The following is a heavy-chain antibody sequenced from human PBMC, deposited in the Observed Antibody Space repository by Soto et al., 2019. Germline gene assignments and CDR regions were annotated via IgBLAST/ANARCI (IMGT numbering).Heavy chain of an antibody. V-gene: IGHV1-18*01. CDR2: ISAYNGNT. CDR1: GYTFTSYG. J-gene: IGHJ4*02. D-gene: IGHD6-13*01. Sequence: QVQLVQSGAEVKKPGASVRVSCKASGYTFTSYGISWVRQAPGQGLEWMGWISAYNGNTNYAQSLQGRVTMTTDTSPTTAYMELRSLKSDHTAVYYCARVSPSSRAAEPWGQGTLVTVS. CDR3: ARVSPSSRAAEP.